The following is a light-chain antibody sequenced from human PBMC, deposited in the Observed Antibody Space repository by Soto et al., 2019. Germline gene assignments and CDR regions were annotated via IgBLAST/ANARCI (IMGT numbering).Light chain of an antibody. Sequence: IVMPHTPPPPPVTLGQRASISCRPSQSPVHSAGNTYLSWLHQRPGQPPRLLIYRVSIRFSGVPDRFSGSGAGTDFTLKISRVEAEDVGFYYCMQATQIPHTFGQGTNLEI. CDR1: QSPVHSAGNTY. CDR2: RVS. CDR3: MQATQIPHT. V-gene: IGKV2-24*01. J-gene: IGKJ2*01.